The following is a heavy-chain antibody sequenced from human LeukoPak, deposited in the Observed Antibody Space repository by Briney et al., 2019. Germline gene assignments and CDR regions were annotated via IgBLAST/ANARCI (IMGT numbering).Heavy chain of an antibody. CDR1: GYTFTGYY. J-gene: IGHJ6*03. V-gene: IGHV1-8*03. CDR2: INPNRGDT. D-gene: IGHD3-3*01. Sequence: GASVKVSCKASGYTFTGYYMHWVRQAPGQGLEWMGWINPNRGDTGYAQKFQGRVTITRNTSISTAYMELSSLRSEDTAVYYCARGLWGDFWSGDYYYYYMDVWGKGTTVTVSS. CDR3: ARGLWGDFWSGDYYYYYMDV.